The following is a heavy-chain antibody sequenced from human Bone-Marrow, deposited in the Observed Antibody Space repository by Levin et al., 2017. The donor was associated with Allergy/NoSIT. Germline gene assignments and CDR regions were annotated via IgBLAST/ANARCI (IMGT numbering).Heavy chain of an antibody. CDR2: ISFNGGDR. J-gene: IGHJ3*02. CDR3: VKDIYLCRGSYSDAYDI. V-gene: IGHV3-9*01. D-gene: IGHD1-26*01. CDR1: GFTFENYA. Sequence: GGSLRLSCAVSGFTFENYAMHWVRQTPGKGLEWVSGISFNGGDRGYADSVKGRFTVSRDNAKNSLYLQMNSLRAEDTALYYCVKDIYLCRGSYSDAYDIWGQGTMVTVSS.